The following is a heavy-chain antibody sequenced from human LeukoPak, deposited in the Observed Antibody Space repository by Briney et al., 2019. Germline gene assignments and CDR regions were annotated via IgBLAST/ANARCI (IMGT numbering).Heavy chain of an antibody. D-gene: IGHD2-21*02. CDR3: ATRLAMVTVDPFDN. V-gene: IGHV4-31*03. CDR1: GGSISSGGYY. J-gene: IGHJ4*02. Sequence: SETLSLTCTVSGGSISSGGYYWSWIRQHPGKGLEWIGYIYYSGSTYYNPSLKSRVTISVDTSKNQFSLKLSSVTAADTAVYYCATRLAMVTVDPFDNWGQGTLVTVST. CDR2: IYYSGST.